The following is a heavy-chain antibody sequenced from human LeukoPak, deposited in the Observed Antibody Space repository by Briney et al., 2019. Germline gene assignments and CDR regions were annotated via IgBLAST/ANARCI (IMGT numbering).Heavy chain of an antibody. CDR1: GYSYSAYW. CDR3: ARHGGGGFDY. D-gene: IGHD2-15*01. CDR2: IYPGDSDT. Sequence: GESLKISCKASGYSYSAYWIAWVRQMPGKGLEWMGIIYPGDSDTRYSPSFQGQATISADKSITTAYVQWGSLKASDTAMYYCARHGGGGFDYWGQGTLVTVSS. V-gene: IGHV5-51*01. J-gene: IGHJ4*02.